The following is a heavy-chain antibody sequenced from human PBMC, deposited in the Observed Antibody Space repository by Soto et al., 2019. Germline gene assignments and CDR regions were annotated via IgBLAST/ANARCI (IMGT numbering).Heavy chain of an antibody. CDR2: VNWNSGSI. D-gene: IGHD5-12*01. CDR3: GKDECITCYSGYFGH. CDR1: GFTFDDSA. J-gene: IGHJ4*02. V-gene: IGHV3-9*01. Sequence: SLRLSCAASGFTFDDSAMHWVRQVPGKGLEWVSGVNWNSGSIGYGDSVKGRFAISRDNAKNSLHLQMNSLSAEATAFYYCGKDECITCYSGYFGHWGQGTMVSVSS.